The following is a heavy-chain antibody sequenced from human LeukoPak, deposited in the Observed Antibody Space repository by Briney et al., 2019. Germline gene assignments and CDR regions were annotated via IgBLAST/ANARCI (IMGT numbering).Heavy chain of an antibody. J-gene: IGHJ3*02. V-gene: IGHV1-69*04. D-gene: IGHD2-2*01. Sequence: SVKVSCKASGGTFSSYAISWVRQAPGQGLEWMGRIIPIFGIANYAQKFQGRVTITADKSTSTAYMELSSLRSEDTAVYYCASPTPYCSSTSCYVGRAFDIWGQGTVVTVSS. CDR2: IIPIFGIA. CDR1: GGTFSSYA. CDR3: ASPTPYCSSTSCYVGRAFDI.